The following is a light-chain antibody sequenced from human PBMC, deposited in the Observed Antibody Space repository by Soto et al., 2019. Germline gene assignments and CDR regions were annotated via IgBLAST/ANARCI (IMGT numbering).Light chain of an antibody. CDR2: DVS. Sequence: QSALTQPASLSGSPGQSITISCTGTSSDVGGYNYVSWYQQHPGKAPKLMIYDVSNRPSGVSNRFSGSKSGNTASLTISGLQAEDEADYYCNSYRGSGTTHYVFGTGTMLTVL. J-gene: IGLJ1*01. CDR1: SSDVGGYNY. V-gene: IGLV2-14*03. CDR3: NSYRGSGTTHYV.